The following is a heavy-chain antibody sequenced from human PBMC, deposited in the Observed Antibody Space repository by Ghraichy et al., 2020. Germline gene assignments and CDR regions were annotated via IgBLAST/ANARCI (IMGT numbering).Heavy chain of an antibody. V-gene: IGHV3-30*04. D-gene: IGHD6-13*01. CDR1: TFTFSTYA. CDR3: ARDPPPRIAAAGTPDY. CDR2: ISYDGSNK. Sequence: GGSLRLSCAAFTFTFSTYAMHWVRQAPGKGLEWVAVISYDGSNKYYADSVKGRFTISRDNSKNTLYLQMNSLRAEDTAVYYCARDPPPRIAAAGTPDYWGQGTLVTVSS. J-gene: IGHJ4*02.